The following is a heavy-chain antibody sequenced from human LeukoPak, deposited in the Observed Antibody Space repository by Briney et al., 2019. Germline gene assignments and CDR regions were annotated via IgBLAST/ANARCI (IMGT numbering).Heavy chain of an antibody. Sequence: ASVKVSCNASGSTFTIYGISWVRRAPGQGREWMGWVSAYNGNTNYTQKVQGRGTMTTNTTTSKDYMELRSLRSDDTAVYYCARVPNYGELYYFDYWGQGTLVTVSS. V-gene: IGHV1-18*01. CDR1: GSTFTIYG. D-gene: IGHD4/OR15-4a*01. J-gene: IGHJ4*02. CDR2: VSAYNGNT. CDR3: ARVPNYGELYYFDY.